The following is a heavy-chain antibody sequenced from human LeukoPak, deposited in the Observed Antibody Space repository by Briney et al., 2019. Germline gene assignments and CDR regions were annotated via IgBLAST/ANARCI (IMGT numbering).Heavy chain of an antibody. J-gene: IGHJ4*02. Sequence: GGSLRLSCAASGFSFNICVMIWVRQAPGKGLEWVSGISANGAKTYNGDNVKGRVIISRDNFKNTVYLHMNGLRAEDTAIYYCVKDPLDNWGQGTLVTVSS. CDR2: ISANGAKT. CDR1: GFSFNICV. V-gene: IGHV3-23*01. CDR3: VKDPLDN.